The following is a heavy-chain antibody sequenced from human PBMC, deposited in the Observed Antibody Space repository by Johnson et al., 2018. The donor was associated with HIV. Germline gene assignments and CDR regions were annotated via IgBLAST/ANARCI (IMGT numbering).Heavy chain of an antibody. CDR3: ARASAVFDAFDI. J-gene: IGHJ3*02. CDR2: ISYDGSNK. CDR1: GFTFSSYA. Sequence: QMQLVESGGGVVQPGRSLRLSCAASGFTFSSYAMHWVRQAPGKGLEWVAVISYDGSNKYYADSVKGRFTISRDNAKNSLYLQMNSLRAEDTAMYYCARASAVFDAFDIWGQGTMVTVSS. D-gene: IGHD1-14*01. V-gene: IGHV3-30*04.